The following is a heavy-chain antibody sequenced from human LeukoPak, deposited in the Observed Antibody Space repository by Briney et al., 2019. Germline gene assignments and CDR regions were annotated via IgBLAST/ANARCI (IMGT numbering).Heavy chain of an antibody. Sequence: GGSLRLSCAASGFTFSSYAMSWVRQAPGKGLEWVSAISGSGGSTYYADSVKGRFTISRDNAKNSLYLQMNSLRAEDTAVYYCASWEPGTDFDYWGQGTLVTVSS. J-gene: IGHJ4*02. CDR3: ASWEPGTDFDY. CDR1: GFTFSSYA. CDR2: ISGSGGST. V-gene: IGHV3-23*01. D-gene: IGHD1-26*01.